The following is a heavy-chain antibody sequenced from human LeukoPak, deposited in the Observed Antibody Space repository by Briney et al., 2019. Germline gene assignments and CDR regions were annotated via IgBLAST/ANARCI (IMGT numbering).Heavy chain of an antibody. V-gene: IGHV1-2*02. CDR2: INPNSGGT. D-gene: IGHD4-17*01. CDR3: ARHDYGDYVGYFDY. CDR1: GYTFTGYY. J-gene: IGHJ4*02. Sequence: ASVKVSCKASGYTFTGYYMHWVRQAPGQGLEWMGWINPNSGGTNYAQKFQGRVTMTRDTSINTAYMELSRLRSDDTAVYYCARHDYGDYVGYFDYWGQGTLVTVSS.